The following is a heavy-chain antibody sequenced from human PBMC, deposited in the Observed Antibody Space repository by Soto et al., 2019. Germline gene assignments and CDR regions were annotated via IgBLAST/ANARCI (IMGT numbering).Heavy chain of an antibody. D-gene: IGHD6-13*01. CDR1: GFTFSNYW. Sequence: GGSLRLSCATSGFTFSNYWMSWVRQAPGKGLEWVANIKQDGSEKYYADSVKSRFTISRDNSKNTLYLQMNSLRAEDTAVYYCARDLEAAAGTSPWFDPRGQGTLVTVSS. V-gene: IGHV3-7*01. J-gene: IGHJ5*02. CDR2: IKQDGSEK. CDR3: ARDLEAAAGTSPWFDP.